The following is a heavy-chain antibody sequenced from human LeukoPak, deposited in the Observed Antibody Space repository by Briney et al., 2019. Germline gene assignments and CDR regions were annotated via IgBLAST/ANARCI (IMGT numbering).Heavy chain of an antibody. CDR2: IYHSGST. V-gene: IGHV4-30-2*01. Sequence: SETLSLTCAVSGGSISSGGYSWSWLRQPPGKGLGWIGYIYHSGSTYYNPSLKSRVTISVDRSKNQFSLKLSSVTAADTAVYYCARGVYSSSWYFDYWGQGTLVTVSS. CDR1: GGSISSGGYS. CDR3: ARGVYSSSWYFDY. J-gene: IGHJ4*02. D-gene: IGHD6-13*01.